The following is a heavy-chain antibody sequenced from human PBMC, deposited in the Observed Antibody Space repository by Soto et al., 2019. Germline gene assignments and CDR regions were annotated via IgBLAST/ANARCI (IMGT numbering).Heavy chain of an antibody. CDR1: GYTFTSYG. D-gene: IGHD5-18*01. CDR3: AGQGGGIQLWLPDFDY. CDR2: ISAYNGNT. Sequence: QVQLVQSGAEVKKPGASVKVSCKASGYTFTSYGISWVRQAPGQGLEWMGWISAYNGNTNYAQKLQGRVTTNTDTSTRTAYMELRSLRSDDTAVYYCAGQGGGIQLWLPDFDYWGQGTLVTVSS. J-gene: IGHJ4*02. V-gene: IGHV1-18*01.